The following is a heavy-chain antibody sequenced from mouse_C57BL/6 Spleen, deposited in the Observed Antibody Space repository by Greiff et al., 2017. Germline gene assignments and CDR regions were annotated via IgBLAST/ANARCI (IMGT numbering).Heavy chain of an antibody. Sequence: DVKLVESGPGLVKPSQSLSLTCPVSGYSITRGYYWNWIRQFPGNKLEWLGFISYDGSNNYNPSLKNRISITRDTSKNQFFLKLNSVTTEDTATYYFARYYVNAMDYWCQGTTVTVSS. CDR3: ARYYVNAMDY. D-gene: IGHD1-1*01. V-gene: IGHV3-6*01. CDR1: GYSITRGYY. CDR2: ISYDGSN. J-gene: IGHJ4*01.